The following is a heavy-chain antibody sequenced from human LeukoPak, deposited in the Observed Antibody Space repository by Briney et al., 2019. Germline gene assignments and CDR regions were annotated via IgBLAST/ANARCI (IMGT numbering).Heavy chain of an antibody. D-gene: IGHD3-10*01. CDR1: GFSFSSYW. CDR3: ARLSAYYYGSYFYYYMDV. Sequence: GGSLRLSCEGSGFSFSSYWMTWVRHLPGKGPEWVANIRQDESERYFADSVKGRFTISRDNAKKSVYLHMSSLRAEDTALYYCARLSAYYYGSYFYYYMDVWGKGTTVTVSS. CDR2: IRQDESER. V-gene: IGHV3-7*01. J-gene: IGHJ6*03.